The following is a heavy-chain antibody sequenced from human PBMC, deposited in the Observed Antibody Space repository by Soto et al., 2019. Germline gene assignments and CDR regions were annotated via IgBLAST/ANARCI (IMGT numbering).Heavy chain of an antibody. Sequence: EVQLVESGGGLVQPGGSLRLSCAASGFTFSSYWMSWVRQAPGKGLEWVANIKQDGSEKYYVDSVKGRFTISRDNAKNSLYLQMNSLRAEDTAVYYCARAPEDYDILTDWYFDLWGRGTLVTVSS. CDR1: GFTFSSYW. CDR3: ARAPEDYDILTDWYFDL. J-gene: IGHJ2*01. D-gene: IGHD3-9*01. V-gene: IGHV3-7*01. CDR2: IKQDGSEK.